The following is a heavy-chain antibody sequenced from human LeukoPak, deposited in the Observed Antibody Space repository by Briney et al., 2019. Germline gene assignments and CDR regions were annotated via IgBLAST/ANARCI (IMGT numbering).Heavy chain of an antibody. V-gene: IGHV3-23*01. Sequence: GGSLRLSCAASGFTFSSSAMNWVRQAPGKGLEWFSVISGSGGTTYYADSVKGRFTISRDNSKNTHYLQMSSLRAEDTGIYYCAKGGHYSFFDYWGQGTLVTVSS. D-gene: IGHD4-11*01. CDR3: AKGGHYSFFDY. CDR2: ISGSGGTT. CDR1: GFTFSSSA. J-gene: IGHJ4*02.